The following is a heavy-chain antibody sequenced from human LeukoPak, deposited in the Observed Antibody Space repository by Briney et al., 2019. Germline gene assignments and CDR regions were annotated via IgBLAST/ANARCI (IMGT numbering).Heavy chain of an antibody. Sequence: APVKPSCKASGYTFTSYGISWVRQAPGQGLEGMGWISAYNGNTNYAQKLQGRVTMTTDTSTSTAYMELRSLRSDDTAVYYCARALLYSSSWYNWFDPWGQGTLVTVSS. V-gene: IGHV1-18*04. CDR1: GYTFTSYG. J-gene: IGHJ5*02. D-gene: IGHD6-13*01. CDR2: ISAYNGNT. CDR3: ARALLYSSSWYNWFDP.